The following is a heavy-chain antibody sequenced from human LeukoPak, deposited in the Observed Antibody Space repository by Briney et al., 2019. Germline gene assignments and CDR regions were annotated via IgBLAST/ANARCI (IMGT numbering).Heavy chain of an antibody. D-gene: IGHD3-10*02. J-gene: IGHJ6*04. CDR3: AELGITMIGGV. CDR2: VSESGGST. V-gene: IGHV3-23*01. CDR1: GFTFTTYA. Sequence: PGGSLRLSCVASGFTFTTYAMGWVRPVPGKGLEWVSSVSESGGSTYYADSVKGQFTISRDNAKNSLYLQMNSLRAEGTAVYYFAELGITMIGGVWGKGTTVTISS.